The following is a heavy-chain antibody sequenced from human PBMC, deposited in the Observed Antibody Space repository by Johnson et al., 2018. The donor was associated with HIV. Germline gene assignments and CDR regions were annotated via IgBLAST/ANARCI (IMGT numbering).Heavy chain of an antibody. CDR1: GFTFSSYA. D-gene: IGHD6-13*01. CDR3: AREWIGHSSSWFRYAFDI. Sequence: QEKLVESGGGLVKPGRSLRLSCAASGFTFSSYAMHWVRQAPGKGLEWVAVISYDGSNKYYADSVKGRFTISRDNSKNTLYLQMTSLRAEDTAVYYCAREWIGHSSSWFRYAFDIWGQGTMVTVSS. V-gene: IGHV3-30-3*01. J-gene: IGHJ3*02. CDR2: ISYDGSNK.